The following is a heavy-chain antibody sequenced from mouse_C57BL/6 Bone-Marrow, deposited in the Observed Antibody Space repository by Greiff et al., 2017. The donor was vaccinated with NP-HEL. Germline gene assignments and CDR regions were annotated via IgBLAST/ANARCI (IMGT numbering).Heavy chain of an antibody. CDR1: GYTFTSYW. CDR2: IDPSDSYT. CDR3: ARGDYYGSSYRGY. J-gene: IGHJ2*01. Sequence: QVQLQQPGAELVKPGASVKLSCKASGYTFTSYWMQWVKQRPGQGLEWIGEIDPSDSYTNYNQKFKGKATLTVDTSSSTAYMQLSSLTSEDSAVYYCARGDYYGSSYRGYWGQGTTLTVSS. V-gene: IGHV1-50*01. D-gene: IGHD1-1*01.